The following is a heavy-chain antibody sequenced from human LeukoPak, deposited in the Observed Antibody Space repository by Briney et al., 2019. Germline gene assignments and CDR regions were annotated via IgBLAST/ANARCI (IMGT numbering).Heavy chain of an antibody. J-gene: IGHJ4*02. Sequence: PGGSLRLSCAASGFTFSSYAMHWVRQAPGKGLEWVAVISYDGSNKYYADSVKGRFTTSRDNSKNTLYLQMNSLRAEDTAVYYCARSPTYYFDYWGQGTLVTVSS. CDR2: ISYDGSNK. V-gene: IGHV3-30-3*01. CDR3: ARSPTYYFDY. CDR1: GFTFSSYA.